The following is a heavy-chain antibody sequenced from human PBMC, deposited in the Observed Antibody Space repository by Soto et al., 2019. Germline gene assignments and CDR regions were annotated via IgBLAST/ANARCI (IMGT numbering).Heavy chain of an antibody. CDR3: AKDPLVALAGYSYGVDY. D-gene: IGHD5-18*01. Sequence: QVQLVESGGGVVQPGRSLRLSCAASGFTFSSDGMHWVRQAPGKGLEWVAVISYDGSNKYYADSVKGRFTISRDNSKNTLYLQMNILRAEDTAVYYCAKDPLVALAGYSYGVDYWGQGTLVTVSS. CDR1: GFTFSSDG. J-gene: IGHJ4*02. V-gene: IGHV3-30*18. CDR2: ISYDGSNK.